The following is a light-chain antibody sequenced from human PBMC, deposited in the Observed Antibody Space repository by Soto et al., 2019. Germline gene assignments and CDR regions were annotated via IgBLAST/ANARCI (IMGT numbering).Light chain of an antibody. CDR3: SSYTTSRTPLDG. Sequence: QSVLTQPASVSGSPGQPITISCTGTSSDVGGYNYVSWFQHHPGKAPKLLIYEVTNRPSGISNRFSASKSGNTSSLTISGLHAEDEADYYCSSYTTSRTPLDGFGTGTNVTVL. V-gene: IGLV2-14*01. CDR1: SSDVGGYNY. CDR2: EVT. J-gene: IGLJ1*01.